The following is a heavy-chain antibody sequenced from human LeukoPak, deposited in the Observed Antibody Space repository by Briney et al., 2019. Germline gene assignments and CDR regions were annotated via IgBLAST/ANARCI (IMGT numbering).Heavy chain of an antibody. V-gene: IGHV1-24*01. CDR1: GYTLTELS. J-gene: IGHJ4*02. CDR3: ARDSNIVVVPAANDY. D-gene: IGHD2-2*01. Sequence: ASVKVSCKVSGYTLTELSMHWVRQAPGKGLEWMGGFDPEDGETIYAQKFQGRVTMTTDTSTSTAYMELRSLRSDDTAVYYCARDSNIVVVPAANDYWGQGTLVTVSS. CDR2: FDPEDGET.